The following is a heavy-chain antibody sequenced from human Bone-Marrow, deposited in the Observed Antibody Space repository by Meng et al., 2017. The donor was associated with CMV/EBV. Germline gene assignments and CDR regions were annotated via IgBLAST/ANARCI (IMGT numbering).Heavy chain of an antibody. CDR2: ISSSSTYI. Sequence: GGSLRLSCAASGFTFSSYAMSWVRQAPGKGLEWVSSISSSSTYIYHADSVKGRFTISRDNAKNSLYLQMNSLRAEDTAVYYCAREPPLADTPQYYSNYWGQGTLVTVSS. CDR1: GFTFSSYA. J-gene: IGHJ4*02. D-gene: IGHD2-15*01. CDR3: AREPPLADTPQYYSNY. V-gene: IGHV3-21*01.